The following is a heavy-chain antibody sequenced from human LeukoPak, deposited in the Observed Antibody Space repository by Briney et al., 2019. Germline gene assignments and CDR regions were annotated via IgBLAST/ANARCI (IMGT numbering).Heavy chain of an antibody. V-gene: IGHV3-30*18. D-gene: IGHD5-24*01. CDR3: AKRLARDGSDFDY. J-gene: IGHJ4*02. Sequence: PGRSLRLSCAASGFTFSTYGMHWVRQAPGKGLEWVAVISYDGSNKYHADSVKGRFTISRDNSKNTLYLQMDSLRPEDTAVYYCAKRLARDGSDFDYWGQGTLVTVSS. CDR1: GFTFSTYG. CDR2: ISYDGSNK.